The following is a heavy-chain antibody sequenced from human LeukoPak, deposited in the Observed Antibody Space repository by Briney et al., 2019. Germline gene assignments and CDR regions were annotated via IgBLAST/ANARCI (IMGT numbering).Heavy chain of an antibody. V-gene: IGHV3-30*18. D-gene: IGHD1-26*01. CDR1: GFTFSGYG. CDR3: AKGYGWEGSYYYCYMDV. J-gene: IGHJ6*03. Sequence: PGGSLRLSCAASGFTFSGYGMHWVRQAPGKGLDWVAVISYDRSNKYYADSVKGRFTISRDNSKNTLYLQMNSLRAEDTAVYYCAKGYGWEGSYYYCYMDVWGKGTTVTISS. CDR2: ISYDRSNK.